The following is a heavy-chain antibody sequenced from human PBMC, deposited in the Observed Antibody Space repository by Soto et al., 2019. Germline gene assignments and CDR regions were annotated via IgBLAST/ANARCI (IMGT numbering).Heavy chain of an antibody. CDR3: ARGYGDYVNSAFDI. J-gene: IGHJ3*02. D-gene: IGHD4-17*01. CDR1: GFTFSSYD. Sequence: EVQLVESGGGLVQPGGSLRLSCAASGFTFSSYDMHWVRQATGKGLEWVSAIGTAGDTYYAGSVKGRFTISRENAKNSLYLQMNSLRAGDTAVYYCARGYGDYVNSAFDIWGQGTMVTVSS. CDR2: IGTAGDT. V-gene: IGHV3-13*01.